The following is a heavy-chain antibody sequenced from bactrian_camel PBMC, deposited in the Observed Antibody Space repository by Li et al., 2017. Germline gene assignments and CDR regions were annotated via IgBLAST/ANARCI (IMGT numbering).Heavy chain of an antibody. Sequence: VQLVESGGGLVQPGGSLKLSCVGSGFTFSDYYMSWVRQAPGEHLQWVASIYADGSETQYHWSVKGRFTISKDNSKNTLYLHMNSLNTEDTAMYYCATSSRSDCTWKLVPSAYDNWGQGTQVTVSP. D-gene: IGHD2*01. CDR2: IYADGSET. CDR1: GFTFSDYY. CDR3: ATSSRSDCTWKLVPSAYDN. V-gene: IGHV3S5*01. J-gene: IGHJ4*01.